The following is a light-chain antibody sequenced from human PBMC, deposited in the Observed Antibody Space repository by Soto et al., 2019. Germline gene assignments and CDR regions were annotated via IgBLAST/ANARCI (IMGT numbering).Light chain of an antibody. CDR3: HHSAISPGT. Sequence: IGPTHSAAAVSVYNGERATLSCRASQSIGSYLAWYQQKPGQAPRLLIYAASRRATGIPDRFSGSGSGTDFTLTISSLEPEDFALYYCHHSAISPGTFGQGSNVAIK. CDR1: QSIGSY. J-gene: IGKJ1*01. V-gene: IGKV3-20*01. CDR2: AAS.